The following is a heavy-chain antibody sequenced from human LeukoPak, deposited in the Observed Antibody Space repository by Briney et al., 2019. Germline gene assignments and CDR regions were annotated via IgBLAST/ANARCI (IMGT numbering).Heavy chain of an antibody. V-gene: IGHV4-39*07. J-gene: IGHJ4*02. Sequence: PSETLSLTCTVSGDSISSSSYYWEWIRQPPGKGLEWIGEINHSGSTNYNPSLKSRVTISLDTSKSQFSLKVRYVTAADTAVYYCARGLNDSWTGENYWGQGTLVTVSS. CDR3: ARGLNDSWTGENY. D-gene: IGHD3-3*01. CDR1: GDSISSSSYY. CDR2: INHSGST.